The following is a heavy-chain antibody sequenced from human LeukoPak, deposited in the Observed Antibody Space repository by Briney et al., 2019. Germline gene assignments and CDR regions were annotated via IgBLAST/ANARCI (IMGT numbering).Heavy chain of an antibody. CDR2: IIPIFGTT. D-gene: IGHD3-10*01. CDR1: GGTFSNYA. Sequence: SVKLSCKASGGTFSNYAISWVRQAPGQGLEWVGGIIPIFGTTNNAQKFQGRVTITTDESTSTVYMELSSLKSEDTAVYYCARDRSIVRGVREAFDIWGQGTMVTVSS. V-gene: IGHV1-69*05. CDR3: ARDRSIVRGVREAFDI. J-gene: IGHJ3*02.